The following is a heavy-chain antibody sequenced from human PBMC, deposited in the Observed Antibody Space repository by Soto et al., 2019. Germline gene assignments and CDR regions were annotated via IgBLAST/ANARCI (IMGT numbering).Heavy chain of an antibody. CDR3: ARDISFGAYDL. D-gene: IGHD3-10*01. Sequence: GGSLRLSCTASGFILVRHGMLWARQAPGKGLEWVALIWYDGTRESYADSARGRFTISRDNFANTLYLQMNSLRAEDTAVYYCARDISFGAYDLWGQGTLVTVSS. CDR1: GFILVRHG. J-gene: IGHJ5*02. V-gene: IGHV3-33*02. CDR2: IWYDGTRE.